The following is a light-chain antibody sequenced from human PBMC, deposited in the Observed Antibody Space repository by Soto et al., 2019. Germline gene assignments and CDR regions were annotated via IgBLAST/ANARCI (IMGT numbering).Light chain of an antibody. CDR1: SSDVGNYKY. CDR2: EVS. J-gene: IGLJ1*01. V-gene: IGLV2-14*01. Sequence: QSALTQPASMSGSPGQSITISCTGSSSDVGNYKYVSWYQQHPGKAPKLIIYEVSNRPSGVSNRFSGSKSGNTASLTLSGLQAEEEAEYYCTSFSNSTYVFGTGTKVTVL. CDR3: TSFSNSTYV.